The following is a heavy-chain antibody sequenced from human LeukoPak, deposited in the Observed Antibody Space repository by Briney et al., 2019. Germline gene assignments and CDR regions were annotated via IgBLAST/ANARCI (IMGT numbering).Heavy chain of an antibody. Sequence: GGSLRLSCAASGFTFSDYYMSWIRQAPGKGLEGVSYISSNSSYTNYADSVKGRFTISRDNAKNSLYLQMNSLRAGDTAVYYCARDLSGSYYFDYWGQGTLVTVSS. CDR3: ARDLSGSYYFDY. V-gene: IGHV3-11*05. CDR1: GFTFSDYY. CDR2: ISSNSSYT. J-gene: IGHJ4*02. D-gene: IGHD1-26*01.